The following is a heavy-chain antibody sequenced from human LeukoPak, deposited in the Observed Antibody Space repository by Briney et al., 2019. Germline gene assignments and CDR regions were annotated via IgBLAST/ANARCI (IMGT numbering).Heavy chain of an antibody. J-gene: IGHJ6*04. D-gene: IGHD3-3*01. CDR3: ARAGDVLRFLDV. Sequence: SETLSLTCAVYGGSFSGYYWSWIRQPPGKGLEWIGEINHSGSTNYNPSLKSRVTISVDTSKNQFSLKLSSVTAADTAVYYCARAGDVLRFLDVWGKGTTVTVSS. V-gene: IGHV4-34*01. CDR2: INHSGST. CDR1: GGSFSGYY.